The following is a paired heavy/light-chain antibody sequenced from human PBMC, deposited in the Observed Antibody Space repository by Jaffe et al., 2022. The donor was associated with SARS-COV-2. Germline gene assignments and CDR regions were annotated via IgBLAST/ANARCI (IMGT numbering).Heavy chain of an antibody. Sequence: QVQLVESGGGVVQSGRSLRLSCEASGFTFSSYAMHWVRQAPGKGPEWVVVISYDGSKKYYGDSVKGRVTISRDNSKNTLSLQMNSLRPEDTAVYYCAKDRHGLNSWDWYFDFWGRGTLVTVSS. CDR3: AKDRHGLNSWDWYFDF. CDR2: ISYDGSKK. J-gene: IGHJ2*01. V-gene: IGHV3-30*18. D-gene: IGHD1-20*01. CDR1: GFTFSSYA.
Light chain of an antibody. CDR1: QSVGSY. Sequence: EIVLTQSPATLSLSLGERATLSCRASQSVGSYLAWYQQKPGQAPRLLIYDASNRATGIPARFSGSGSGTDFTLTISSLEPEDFAFYYCQQRSNWSLTFGGGTRVEIK. V-gene: IGKV3-11*01. CDR2: DAS. J-gene: IGKJ4*01. CDR3: QQRSNWSLT.